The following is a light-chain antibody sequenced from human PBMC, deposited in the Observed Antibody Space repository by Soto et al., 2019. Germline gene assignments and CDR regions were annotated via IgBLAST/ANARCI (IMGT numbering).Light chain of an antibody. V-gene: IGLV2-8*01. CDR2: EVS. J-gene: IGLJ1*01. Sequence: QSVLTQPPSASGSPGQSVTISCTGTSSDVGNYNYVSWYQQHPGKAPKLMIYEVSKRPSGVPDRFSGSKSGNTASLTVSGLQAEDVVDYHCRSYAALNNYAFGFGTQVSVL. CDR1: SSDVGNYNY. CDR3: RSYAALNNYA.